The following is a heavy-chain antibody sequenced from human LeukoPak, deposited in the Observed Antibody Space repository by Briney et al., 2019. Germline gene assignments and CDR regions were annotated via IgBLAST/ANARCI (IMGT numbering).Heavy chain of an antibody. D-gene: IGHD3-22*01. V-gene: IGHV3-30*18. CDR1: GFTFDSNV. J-gene: IGHJ4*02. CDR2: ISYDGTTK. Sequence: GGSLRLSCVASGFTFDSNVMNWVRQAPDKGLEWVAFISYDGTTKFYACSVKGRFTISRDSSKNILYLQMNSLRTEDTAVYYCVKGFYYNSRTYSSPLNYWGQGTLVTVSS. CDR3: VKGFYYNSRTYSSPLNY.